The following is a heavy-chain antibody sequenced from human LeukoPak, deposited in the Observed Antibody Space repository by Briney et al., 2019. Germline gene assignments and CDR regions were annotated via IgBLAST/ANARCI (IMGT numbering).Heavy chain of an antibody. CDR3: ARDISDDILTGYRSEGYGMDV. Sequence: SQTLSLTCAISVDSVSSNSAAWNWIRQSPSRGLEWLGRTYYRSKWYNDYAVSVKSRITINPDTSKNQFSLQLNSVTPEDTAVYYCARDISDDILTGYRSEGYGMDVWGQGTTVTVSS. V-gene: IGHV6-1*01. J-gene: IGHJ6*02. CDR2: TYYRSKWYN. CDR1: VDSVSSNSAA. D-gene: IGHD3-9*01.